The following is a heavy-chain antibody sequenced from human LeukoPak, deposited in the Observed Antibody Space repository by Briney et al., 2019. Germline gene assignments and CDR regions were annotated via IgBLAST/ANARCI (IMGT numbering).Heavy chain of an antibody. CDR3: ARETYYDFWSGYLAKSYYFDY. V-gene: IGHV1-2*06. D-gene: IGHD3-3*01. CDR2: INPNSGGT. J-gene: IGHJ4*02. CDR1: GYTFTSYD. Sequence: ASVKVSCKASGYTFTSYDINWVRQATGQGLEWMGRINPNSGGTNYAQKFQGRVTMTRDTSISTAYMELSRLRSDDTAVYYCARETYYDFWSGYLAKSYYFDYWGQGTLVTVSS.